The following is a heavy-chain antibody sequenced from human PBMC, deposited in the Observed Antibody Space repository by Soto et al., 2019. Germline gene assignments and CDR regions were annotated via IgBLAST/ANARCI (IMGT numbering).Heavy chain of an antibody. CDR3: AKGYLDYYDSSGYPMH. Sequence: ASVKVSCKASGYTFTSYAMHWVRQAPGQRLEWMGWINAGNGNTKYSQKFQGRVTITRDTSASTAYMELSSLRSEDTAVYYCAKGYLDYYDSSGYPMHWGQGTLVTVSS. J-gene: IGHJ1*01. CDR2: INAGNGNT. D-gene: IGHD3-22*01. CDR1: GYTFTSYA. V-gene: IGHV1-3*01.